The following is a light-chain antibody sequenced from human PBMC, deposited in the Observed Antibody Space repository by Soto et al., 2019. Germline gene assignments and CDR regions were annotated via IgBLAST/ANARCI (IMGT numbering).Light chain of an antibody. V-gene: IGLV2-14*01. Sequence: QSVLTQPASVSGSPGQSITISCTGTRSDVGGYNYVSWYQQHPAKAPKLMIYEVTNRPSGVSNRFSGSKSGNTASLTISGLQAEDEADYYCSSYTTTTSVVFGGGTKLTVL. CDR2: EVT. J-gene: IGLJ2*01. CDR3: SSYTTTTSVV. CDR1: RSDVGGYNY.